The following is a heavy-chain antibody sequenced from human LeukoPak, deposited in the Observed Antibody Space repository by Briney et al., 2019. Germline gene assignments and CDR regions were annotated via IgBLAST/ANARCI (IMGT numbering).Heavy chain of an antibody. CDR1: GGSITSSSYY. D-gene: IGHD3-3*01. CDR3: ARAPQEWSWRYFDL. Sequence: SETLSLTCSVSGGSITSSSYYWAWIRQPPEKGLEWIGSIYYTGGTNYSPSLKSRVTMSVDTSKNQFSLKLSSVTAADTAVYYCARAPQEWSWRYFDLWGRGTLVTVSS. J-gene: IGHJ2*01. CDR2: IYYTGGT. V-gene: IGHV4-39*07.